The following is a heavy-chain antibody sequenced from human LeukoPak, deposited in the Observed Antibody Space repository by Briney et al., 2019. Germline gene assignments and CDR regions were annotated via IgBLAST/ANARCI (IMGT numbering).Heavy chain of an antibody. J-gene: IGHJ4*02. D-gene: IGHD4-11*01. Sequence: PSETLSLTCTVSGGSISSYYWSWIRQPPGKGLEWIGTIYYSGSTYYNPSLKSRVTISVDTSKNQFSVKLSSVTATDTAVYYCANYDYIDYTFDYWGQGTLVTVSS. CDR3: ANYDYIDYTFDY. CDR2: IYYSGST. V-gene: IGHV4-59*04. CDR1: GGSISSYY.